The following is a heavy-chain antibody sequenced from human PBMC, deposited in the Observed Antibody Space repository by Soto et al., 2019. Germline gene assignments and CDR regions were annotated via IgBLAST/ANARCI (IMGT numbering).Heavy chain of an antibody. V-gene: IGHV4-59*01. Sequence: KPSETLSLTCTVSGGSISGYYWSWIRQPPGKGLEWIGYVHYSGSTNYNPSLRSRVTISVDMSKNQFSLKLNSVAAADAAMYYCARSHYGDPPLNNWFDPWGQGTLV. CDR3: ARSHYGDPPLNNWFDP. CDR2: VHYSGST. D-gene: IGHD4-17*01. CDR1: GGSISGYY. J-gene: IGHJ5*02.